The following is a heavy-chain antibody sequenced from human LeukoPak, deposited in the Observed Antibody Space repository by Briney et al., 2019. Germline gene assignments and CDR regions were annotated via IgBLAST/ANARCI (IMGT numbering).Heavy chain of an antibody. Sequence: PGGSLRLSCAVSGFTFSNAWLSWVRHAPGKGRELVGRINSKTDGGTTDYAAPVRGSFIISSEDSKNALYLQMNSLKTEETVVYYCTTDLLRIVVAPLDYWGQGTLVTVSS. CDR2: INSKTDGGTT. D-gene: IGHD3-22*01. V-gene: IGHV3-15*01. CDR3: TTDLLRIVVAPLDY. CDR1: GFTFSNAW. J-gene: IGHJ4*02.